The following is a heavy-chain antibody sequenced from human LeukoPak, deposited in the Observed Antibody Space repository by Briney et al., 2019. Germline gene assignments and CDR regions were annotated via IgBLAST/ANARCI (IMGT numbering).Heavy chain of an antibody. D-gene: IGHD6-19*01. CDR1: GGSFRGCY. V-gene: IGHV4-34*01. Sequence: SETLSLTCAVYGGSFRGCYWSWIRQPPGKGLEWIGEINHSGSTNYNPSLKSRVTISVDTSKNQFSLKLSSVTAADTAVYYCASSSIAVAGSDYWGQGTLVTVSS. CDR3: ASSSIAVAGSDY. J-gene: IGHJ4*02. CDR2: INHSGST.